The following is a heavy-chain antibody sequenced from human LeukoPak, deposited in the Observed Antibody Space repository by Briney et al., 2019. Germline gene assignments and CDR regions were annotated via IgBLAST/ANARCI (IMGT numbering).Heavy chain of an antibody. CDR2: IYYSGGT. V-gene: IGHV4-59*01. J-gene: IGHJ4*02. Sequence: SETLSLTCTVSGGSISSYYWSWIRQPPGKGLEWIGYIYYSGGTNYSPFLKSRVTISVHTSKNQFSLKLSSVTAADTAVYYCARERAGDGFFDYWGQGTLVTVSS. CDR1: GGSISSYY. CDR3: ARERAGDGFFDY. D-gene: IGHD4-17*01.